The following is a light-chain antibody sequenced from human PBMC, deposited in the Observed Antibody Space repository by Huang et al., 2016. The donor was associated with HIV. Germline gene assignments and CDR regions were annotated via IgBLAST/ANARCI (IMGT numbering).Light chain of an antibody. V-gene: IGKV3-11*01. J-gene: IGKJ4*01. CDR3: QQRSNWPPLT. CDR2: DAA. CDR1: QSVSSY. Sequence: EIVLTQSPATLSLSPGERATLSCRASQSVSSYLALYQQRPGQAPRLLSYDAANRATGIPAKFSGSGAGTDFTLTISSREPEDFAVYYCQQRSNWPPLTFGGGTKVEIK.